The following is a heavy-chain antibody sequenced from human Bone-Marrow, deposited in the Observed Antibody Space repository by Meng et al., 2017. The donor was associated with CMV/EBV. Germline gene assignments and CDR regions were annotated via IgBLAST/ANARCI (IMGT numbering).Heavy chain of an antibody. J-gene: IGHJ4*02. Sequence: ASVKVSCKASGYTFTGHYIHWVRQAPGQGLEWMGWINPNDGGANYAQKFQGRVTMAWDRSISTAYMELSRLRSDDTAVYYCARAWGYCSSTSCYYFDYWGQGPLVTVSS. D-gene: IGHD2-2*01. CDR1: GYTFTGHY. CDR2: INPNDGGA. V-gene: IGHV1-2*02. CDR3: ARAWGYCSSTSCYYFDY.